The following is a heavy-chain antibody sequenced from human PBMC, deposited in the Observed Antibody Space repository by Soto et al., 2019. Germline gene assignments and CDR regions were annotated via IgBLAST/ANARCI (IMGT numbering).Heavy chain of an antibody. CDR2: IYFSGSS. D-gene: IGHD6-13*01. CDR3: TRDSHSQQPNHRWGGGYMGG. Sequence: QLQLQESGPGLVKPSQTLSLTCAVSGGSISNGGYYWSWIRQHPGKGLEWIGSIYFSGSSYYNPSLKSRVTISVAAPKTQFSLKLSSVPAPDTAVYYCTRDSHSQQPNHRWGGGYMGGWGKGTTVTVSS. CDR1: GGSISNGGYY. J-gene: IGHJ6*03. V-gene: IGHV4-31*11.